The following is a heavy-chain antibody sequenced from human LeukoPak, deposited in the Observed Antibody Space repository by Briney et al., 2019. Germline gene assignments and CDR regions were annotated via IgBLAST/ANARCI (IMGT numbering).Heavy chain of an antibody. Sequence: PGGSLRLSCAASGFTFSSYGMHWVRQAPGKGLEWVAVIWYDGSNKYYADSVKGRFTISRDNSKNTLYLQMNSLRAEDTAVYYCARDGVYSSGKSLDYWGQGTLVTVSS. CDR3: ARDGVYSSGKSLDY. V-gene: IGHV3-33*01. CDR1: GFTFSSYG. J-gene: IGHJ4*02. CDR2: IWYDGSNK. D-gene: IGHD6-19*01.